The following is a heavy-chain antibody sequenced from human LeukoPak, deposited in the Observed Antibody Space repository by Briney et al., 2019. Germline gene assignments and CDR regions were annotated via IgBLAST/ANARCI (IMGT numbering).Heavy chain of an antibody. CDR3: ARGGRSGYRYFDY. D-gene: IGHD5-18*01. CDR1: EYTFTDYY. J-gene: IGHJ4*02. Sequence: ASVKVSCKASEYTFTDYYIHWIRQAPGQGLEWMGRISPNAGGTDHAQEFRDKITLTRDTSISTAYIELSRLISDDTAVYYCARGGRSGYRYFDYWGQGTLVTVSS. V-gene: IGHV1-2*06. CDR2: ISPNAGGT.